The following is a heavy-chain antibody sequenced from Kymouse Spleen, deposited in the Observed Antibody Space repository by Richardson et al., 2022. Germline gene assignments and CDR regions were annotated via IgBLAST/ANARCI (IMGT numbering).Heavy chain of an antibody. CDR3: TTDALYCGGDCYSFDY. CDR2: IKSKTDGGTT. J-gene: IGHJ4*02. Sequence: EVQLVESGGGLVKPGGSLRLSCAASGFTFSNAWMSWVRQAPGKGLEWVGRIKSKTDGGTTDYAAPVKGRFTISRDDSKNTLYLQMNSLKTEDTAVYYCTTDALYCGGDCYSFDYWGQGTLVTVSS. V-gene: IGHV3-15*01. CDR1: GFTFSNAW. D-gene: IGHD2-21*02.